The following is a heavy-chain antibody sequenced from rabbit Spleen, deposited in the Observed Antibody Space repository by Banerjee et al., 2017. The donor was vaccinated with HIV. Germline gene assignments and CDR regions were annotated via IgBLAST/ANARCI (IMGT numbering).Heavy chain of an antibody. CDR2: IYTGRGGT. J-gene: IGHJ6*01. V-gene: IGHV1S47*01. CDR1: GFSFSDRDV. CDR3: ARYYIFYGMDL. D-gene: IGHD4-1*01. Sequence: QEQLEESGGGLVKPEGSLTLTCKASGFSFSDRDVMCWVRQAPGKGLEWIGAIYTGRGGTDYAKWVNGQFTISSDNAQYTVHLQMNSLTAADTATYFCARYYIFYGMDLWGPGTLVTVS.